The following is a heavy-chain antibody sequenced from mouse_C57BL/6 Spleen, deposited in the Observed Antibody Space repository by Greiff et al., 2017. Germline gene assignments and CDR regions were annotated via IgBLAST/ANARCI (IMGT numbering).Heavy chain of an antibody. V-gene: IGHV1-15*01. CDR3: TRRTLLSYSGV. J-gene: IGHJ1*03. CDR2: IDPETGGT. D-gene: IGHD1-1*01. CDR1: GYTFNDYE. Sequence: QVQLQQSGAELVRPGASVTLSCKASGYTFNDYEMHWVKQTPVHGLEWIGAIDPETGGTAYNQKFKGKAILTADKSSSTAYMALRSLTSEDSAVYYCTRRTLLSYSGVWGTGTTVTVSS.